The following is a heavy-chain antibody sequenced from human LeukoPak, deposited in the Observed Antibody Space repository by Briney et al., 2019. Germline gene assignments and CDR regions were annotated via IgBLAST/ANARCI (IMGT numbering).Heavy chain of an antibody. Sequence: GESLKISCKDSGYSFTSYWIGWVRHMPGKGLEWMGIIYPGDSDTRYSPSFQGQVTISADKSISTAYLQWSSLKASDTAMYYRARRDSSGCYFLFDYWGQGTLVTVSS. D-gene: IGHD3-22*01. CDR2: IYPGDSDT. J-gene: IGHJ4*02. CDR1: GYSFTSYW. V-gene: IGHV5-51*01. CDR3: ARRDSSGCYFLFDY.